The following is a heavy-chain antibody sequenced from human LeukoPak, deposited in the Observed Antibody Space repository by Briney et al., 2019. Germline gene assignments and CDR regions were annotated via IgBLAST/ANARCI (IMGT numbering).Heavy chain of an antibody. CDR3: ARYYYDSSGYPFDY. V-gene: IGHV4-31*03. CDR1: GGSISSGGYY. D-gene: IGHD3-22*01. Sequence: SQTLSLTCTVSGGSISSGGYYWSWIRQHPGKGLEWIGYIYYSGSTYYNPSLKSRVTISVDTSKNQFYLKLSSVTAADTAVYYCARYYYDSSGYPFDYWGQGTLVTVSS. CDR2: IYYSGST. J-gene: IGHJ4*02.